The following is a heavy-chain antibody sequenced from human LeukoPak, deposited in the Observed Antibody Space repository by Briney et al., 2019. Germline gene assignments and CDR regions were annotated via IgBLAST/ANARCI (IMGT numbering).Heavy chain of an antibody. CDR2: IYYSGST. CDR3: ARGPVAAPEFDY. V-gene: IGHV4-39*01. CDR1: GGSISSSSYY. D-gene: IGHD2-15*01. Sequence: SETLSLTCTVSGGSISSSSYYWGWIRQPPGKGLEWIGSIYYSGSTYYNPSLKSRVTISVDTSKNQFSLKLSSVTAADTAVYYCARGPVAAPEFDYWGQGTLVTVSS. J-gene: IGHJ4*02.